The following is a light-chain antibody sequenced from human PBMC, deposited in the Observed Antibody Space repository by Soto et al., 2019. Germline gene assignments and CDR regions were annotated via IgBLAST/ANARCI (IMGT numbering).Light chain of an antibody. CDR1: QSVGSNY. V-gene: IGKV3-20*01. CDR2: AAS. J-gene: IGKJ1*01. CDR3: QQQGGSTWT. Sequence: EIVLTQSPGTLSLSPGDRGTLSCRASQSVGSNYLAWYQQKPGQAPRLLIYAASSRAPGIPARFSGSGSGTDFTLTITRLEPEDFAEYYCQQQGGSTWTFGQGTKVEIK.